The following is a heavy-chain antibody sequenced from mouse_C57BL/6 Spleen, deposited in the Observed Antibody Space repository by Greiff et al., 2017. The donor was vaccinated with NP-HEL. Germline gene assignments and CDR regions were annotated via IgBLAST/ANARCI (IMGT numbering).Heavy chain of an antibody. J-gene: IGHJ3*01. CDR1: GYTFTDYY. D-gene: IGHD2-5*01. CDR3: ARSGYYSNPWFAY. Sequence: VQLKQSGPELVKPGASVKISCKASGYTFTDYYMNWVKQSHGKSLEWIGDINPNNGGTSYNQKFKGKATLTVDKSSSTAYMELRSLTSEDSAVYYCARSGYYSNPWFAYWGQGTLVTVSA. CDR2: INPNNGGT. V-gene: IGHV1-26*01.